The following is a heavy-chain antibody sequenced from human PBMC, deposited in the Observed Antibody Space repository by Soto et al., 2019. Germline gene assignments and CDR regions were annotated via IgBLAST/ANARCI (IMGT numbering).Heavy chain of an antibody. D-gene: IGHD1-26*01. J-gene: IGHJ6*02. CDR3: ARNGTYSSSLSQYSGMDV. CDR2: IVPMLGTP. CDR1: GGTFDDFI. V-gene: IGHV1-69*13. Sequence: SVKVSCKASGGTFDDFIMNWVRQTPGRGLEWMGGIVPMLGTPTYAEKFKGRVTISATGSTSTMYMEVTSLRSEDTAIYYCARNGTYSSSLSQYSGMDVWGQGTTVTVSS.